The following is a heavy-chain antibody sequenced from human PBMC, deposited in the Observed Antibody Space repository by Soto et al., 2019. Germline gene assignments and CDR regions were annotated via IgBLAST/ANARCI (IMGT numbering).Heavy chain of an antibody. CDR1: GYSFTSYW. D-gene: IGHD4-17*01. J-gene: IGHJ4*02. CDR3: AKHVNDYGDYVRLLDY. V-gene: IGHV5-10-1*03. CDR2: IDPSDSYT. Sequence: EVQLVQSGAEVKKPGESLRISCKGSGYSFTSYWISWVRQMPGKGLEWMGRIDPSDSYTNYSPSFQGHVTISADKSISTAYLQWSSLKASDTAMYYCAKHVNDYGDYVRLLDYWGQGTLVTVSS.